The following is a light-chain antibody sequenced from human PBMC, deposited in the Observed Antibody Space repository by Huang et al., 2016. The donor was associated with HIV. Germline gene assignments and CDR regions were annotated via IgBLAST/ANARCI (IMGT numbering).Light chain of an antibody. Sequence: DIQMTQSPSTLSAFVGDRLTTTCRSSQNISSWLAWYQQKPGKAPRLLFYKISSVESGVPSRFSGSGSGTEFTLTISSLQPDDIGTYYCQYGETFGQGSKVEVK. CDR3: QYGET. V-gene: IGKV1-5*03. CDR1: QNISSW. CDR2: KIS. J-gene: IGKJ1*01.